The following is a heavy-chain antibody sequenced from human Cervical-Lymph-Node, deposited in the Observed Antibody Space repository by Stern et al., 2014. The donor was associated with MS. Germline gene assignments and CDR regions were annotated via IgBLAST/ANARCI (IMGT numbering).Heavy chain of an antibody. CDR3: ARLGRDYGDAFYFDH. J-gene: IGHJ4*02. D-gene: IGHD4-17*01. CDR1: GYTFTSHG. V-gene: IGHV1-18*01. Sequence: VQLVESGAEVKKPGAAVKVSCKASGYTFTSHGISWMRQAPGQGLEWMGWISTDNCTTNYAQKFQVGVTLTTDTPTNTVYMELRSLESDDTAVYYCARLGRDYGDAFYFDHWGQGTLVTVSS. CDR2: ISTDNCTT.